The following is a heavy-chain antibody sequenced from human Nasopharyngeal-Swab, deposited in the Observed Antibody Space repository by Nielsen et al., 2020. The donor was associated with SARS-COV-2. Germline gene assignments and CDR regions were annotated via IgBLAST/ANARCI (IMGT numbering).Heavy chain of an antibody. Sequence: SETLSLTCAVSGALISSLNWWNWVRQSPGRGLDWIGEIFHGGLINYNPSLQSRATISIDNSKNQFSLKLNSMTAADTAVYYCARVPAGCSSTSCYLIDWGQGILVTVSS. CDR2: IFHGGLI. J-gene: IGHJ4*02. V-gene: IGHV4-4*02. CDR1: GALISSLNW. CDR3: ARVPAGCSSTSCYLID. D-gene: IGHD2-2*01.